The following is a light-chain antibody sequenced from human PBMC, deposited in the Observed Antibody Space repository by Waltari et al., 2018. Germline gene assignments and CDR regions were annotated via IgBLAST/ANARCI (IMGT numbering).Light chain of an antibody. CDR2: SSN. J-gene: IGLJ3*02. CDR3: ATWDYSLDGQV. V-gene: IGLV1-44*01. Sequence: QSVLTQPPSASGTPGQRVTITCSGSRTNIGAEVVNWYQVLPGTAPKLLMYSSNQRPSGVPERFSGSKSGTSASLVISGLQSEDEAEYYCATWDYSLDGQVFGGGTKLTVL. CDR1: RTNIGAEV.